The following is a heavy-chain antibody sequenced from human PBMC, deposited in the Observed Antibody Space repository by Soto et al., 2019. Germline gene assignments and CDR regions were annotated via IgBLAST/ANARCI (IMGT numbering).Heavy chain of an antibody. V-gene: IGHV1-18*01. CDR3: ARDGYYDSGAYGMDV. CDR1: GYTFNNYG. J-gene: IGHJ6*02. D-gene: IGHD3-10*01. CDR2: ISDYNGNT. Sequence: QVQLVQSGAEVKKPGASVKVSCKTSGYTFNNYGISWVRQAPGQGLEWMGWISDYNGNTNYQQKFQGRVTMTTDTSAKTVYMVLTSLRSDDTAVYYCARDGYYDSGAYGMDVWGRGTTVTVSS.